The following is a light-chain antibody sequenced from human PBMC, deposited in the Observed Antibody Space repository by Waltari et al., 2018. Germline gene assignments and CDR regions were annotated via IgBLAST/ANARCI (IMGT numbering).Light chain of an antibody. CDR2: GAS. CDR1: QTISYTT. Sequence: ESVLTQSPGTLYLSPGDRATLSCRSSQTISYTTLAWYQQKPGQGPWLLIYGASNRPTGVPSRFSGSGSGQDFTLAISRLEPDDFAVYYCQHYGTSSWTFGQGTKVEVK. V-gene: IGKV3-20*01. J-gene: IGKJ1*01. CDR3: QHYGTSSWT.